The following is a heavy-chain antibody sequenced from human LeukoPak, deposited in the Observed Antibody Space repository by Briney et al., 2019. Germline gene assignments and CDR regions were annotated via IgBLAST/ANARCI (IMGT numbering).Heavy chain of an antibody. J-gene: IGHJ4*02. Sequence: PSETLSLTCTVSGGSISSSSYYWGWIRQPPGKGLEWIGSIYYSGSTYYNPSLKSRVTISVDTSKNQFSLKLRSVTAADTAVYYCARARRDGYNWYYFDYWGQGTLVTVSS. V-gene: IGHV4-39*07. CDR1: GGSISSSSYY. D-gene: IGHD5-24*01. CDR2: IYYSGST. CDR3: ARARRDGYNWYYFDY.